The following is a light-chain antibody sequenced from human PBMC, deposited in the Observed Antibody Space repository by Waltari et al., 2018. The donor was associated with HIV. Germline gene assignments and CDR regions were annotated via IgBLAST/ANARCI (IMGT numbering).Light chain of an antibody. V-gene: IGKV1-5*03. CDR1: QSISTW. CDR3: QHYNSSTPWT. CDR2: KAS. Sequence: DIQMTQSPSTLSASVGDRVTITCRASQSISTWLAWYQQKAGKAPQLLIYKASSLETAVPSRFSGSGSGTEFTLTINSLQHDDFATYYCQHYNSSTPWTFGQGTKV. J-gene: IGKJ1*01.